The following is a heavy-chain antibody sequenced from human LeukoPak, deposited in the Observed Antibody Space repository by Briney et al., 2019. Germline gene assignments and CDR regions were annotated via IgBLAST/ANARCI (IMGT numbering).Heavy chain of an antibody. D-gene: IGHD2-21*01. CDR1: GGSISSSSYY. V-gene: IGHV4-39*01. CDR3: ARSLPPGHIANWFFDL. J-gene: IGHJ2*01. CDR2: IYYSGST. Sequence: SETLSLTCTVSGGSISSSSYYWGWIRQPPGKGLEWIGSIYYSGSTYYNPSLKSRVTISVDTSKNQFSLKLSSVTAADTAVYYCARSLPPGHIANWFFDLWGRGTLVTVSS.